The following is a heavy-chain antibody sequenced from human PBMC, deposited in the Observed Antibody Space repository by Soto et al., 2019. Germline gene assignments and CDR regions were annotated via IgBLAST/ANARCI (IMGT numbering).Heavy chain of an antibody. D-gene: IGHD6-19*01. CDR3: ARGSSGWPPRLDY. Sequence: QVQLQESGPGLVKPSETLSLNCTVSGGPISSYYWSWIRQSPGKGLEWIGYIYYSGSTNYNPSLKSRVTISVDTXXXXFXLXXXXXTAXXTXVYYCARGSSGWPPRLDYWGQGTLVTVSS. CDR2: IYYSGST. J-gene: IGHJ4*02. V-gene: IGHV4-59*01. CDR1: GGPISSYY.